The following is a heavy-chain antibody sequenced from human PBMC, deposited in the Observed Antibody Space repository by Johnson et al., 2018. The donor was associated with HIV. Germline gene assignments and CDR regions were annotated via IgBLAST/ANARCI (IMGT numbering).Heavy chain of an antibody. V-gene: IGHV3-9*01. Sequence: VQLVESGGGLVQPARSLRLSCAASGFTFDDYDMHWVRQATGKRLEWVSGNSLNSRSSSYADSVNVRFAISRDNAKNSLYLKMKSRRAEDTALYYFAKVHSSSSLNGAFDIWGQGTMVTVSS. CDR3: AKVHSSSSLNGAFDI. CDR2: NSLNSRSS. J-gene: IGHJ3*02. CDR1: GFTFDDYD. D-gene: IGHD6-6*01.